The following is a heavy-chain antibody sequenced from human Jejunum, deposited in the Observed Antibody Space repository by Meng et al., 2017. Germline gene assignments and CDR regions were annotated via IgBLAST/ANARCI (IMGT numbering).Heavy chain of an antibody. V-gene: IGHV1-18*01. Sequence: QVQLVQSGLEVKKPGASVKVSCKVSGYTFNTYGISWVRQAPGQGLEWMGWINAYNGNTNYEEKLQGRVTMTTDTSTSTAYMELRNLRSDDTAVYYCARVASFVSDYWGQGTLVTVSS. CDR2: INAYNGNT. D-gene: IGHD3-3*01. J-gene: IGHJ4*02. CDR1: GYTFNTYG. CDR3: ARVASFVSDY.